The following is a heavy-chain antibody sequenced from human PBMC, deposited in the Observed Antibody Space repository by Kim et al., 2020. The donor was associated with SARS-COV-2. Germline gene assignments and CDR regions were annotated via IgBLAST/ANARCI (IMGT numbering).Heavy chain of an antibody. CDR3: AKGRLISVAGPLDF. Sequence: GGSLRLSCVAPGFTFGDYAMFWVRQAPGKGLEWVSSINWDTSSIAYADSVKGRFAISRDNAKNSLHLQMDSLRSEDTALYYCAKGRLISVAGPLDFWGQGTLVTVSS. CDR2: INWDTSSI. D-gene: IGHD6-19*01. V-gene: IGHV3-9*01. J-gene: IGHJ4*02. CDR1: GFTFGDYA.